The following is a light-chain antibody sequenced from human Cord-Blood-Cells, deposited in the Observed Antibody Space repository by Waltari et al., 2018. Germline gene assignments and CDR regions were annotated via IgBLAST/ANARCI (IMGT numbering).Light chain of an antibody. CDR3: QQYNNWPYT. CDR2: GAS. J-gene: IGKJ2*01. CDR1: QSVSSN. Sequence: SPGERATLSCRASQSVSSNLAWYQQKPGQAPRLLIYGASTRATGIPARFSGSGSGTEFTLTISSLQSEDFAVYYCQQYNNWPYTFGQGTKLEIK. V-gene: IGKV3-15*01.